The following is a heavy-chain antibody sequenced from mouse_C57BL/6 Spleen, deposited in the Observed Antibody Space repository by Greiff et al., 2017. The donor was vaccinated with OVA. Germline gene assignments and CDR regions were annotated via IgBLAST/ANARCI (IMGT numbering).Heavy chain of an antibody. J-gene: IGHJ4*01. CDR1: GYTFTDYY. CDR2: INPNNGGT. D-gene: IGHD2-4*01. CDR3: ARNDYAFYAMDY. V-gene: IGHV1-26*01. Sequence: EVQLQQSGPELVKPGASVKISCKASGYTFTDYYMNWVKQSHGKSLEWIGDINPNNGGTSYNQKFKGKATSTVDKSSSTAYMELRSLTSEDSAVYYCARNDYAFYAMDYWGQGTSVTVSS.